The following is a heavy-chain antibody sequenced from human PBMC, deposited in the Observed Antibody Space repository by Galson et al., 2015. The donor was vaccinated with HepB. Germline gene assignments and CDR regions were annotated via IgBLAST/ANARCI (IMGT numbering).Heavy chain of an antibody. Sequence: SLRLSCAASGFTFSSYAMHWVRQAPGKGLEWVAVISYDGSNKYYADSVKGRFTISRDNSKNTLYLQMNSLRAEDTAVYYCARDKYKFGGAIDYWGQGTLVTVSS. CDR2: ISYDGSNK. D-gene: IGHD3-16*02. V-gene: IGHV3-30-3*01. CDR3: ARDKYKFGGAIDY. CDR1: GFTFSSYA. J-gene: IGHJ4*02.